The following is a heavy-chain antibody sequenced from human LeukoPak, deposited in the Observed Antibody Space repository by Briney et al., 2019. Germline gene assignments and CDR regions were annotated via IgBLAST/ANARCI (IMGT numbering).Heavy chain of an antibody. CDR3: ARSRYGGNSGYFDY. Sequence: PSETLSLTCAVYGGSFSGYYWSWLRQPPGKGLEWLGEINHSGSTNYNPSLKSRVTISVDTSKNQFSLKLSSVTAADTAVYYCARSRYGGNSGYFDYWGQGTLVTVSS. V-gene: IGHV4-34*01. CDR2: INHSGST. J-gene: IGHJ4*02. CDR1: GGSFSGYY. D-gene: IGHD4-23*01.